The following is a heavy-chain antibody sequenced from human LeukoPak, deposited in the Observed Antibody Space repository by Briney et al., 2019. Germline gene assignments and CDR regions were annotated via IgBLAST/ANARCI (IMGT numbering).Heavy chain of an antibody. D-gene: IGHD3-16*02. CDR2: IRPSTGNP. CDR3: ARAFQSLGGLSLPDY. Sequence: ASVKVSCKASGYTFTNYAMNWVRQAPAQGLEWMGWIRPSTGNPTYAQGFTGRFVFSLDTSVSTTYLQISSLKAEDTAVYFCARAFQSLGGLSLPDYWGQGTLVTVSS. CDR1: GYTFTNYA. V-gene: IGHV7-4-1*02. J-gene: IGHJ4*02.